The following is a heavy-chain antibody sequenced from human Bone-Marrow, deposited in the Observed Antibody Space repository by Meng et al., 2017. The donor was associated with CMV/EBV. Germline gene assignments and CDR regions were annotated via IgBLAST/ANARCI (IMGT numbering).Heavy chain of an antibody. CDR3: AREGDLYSSGWYSVAY. V-gene: IGHV1-2*02. CDR1: GYTFTDFY. J-gene: IGHJ4*02. Sequence: ASVKVSCKASGYTFTDFYIHWVRQAPGQRLEWMGWIKPFSGGAKYAQRFQDRVTMTRDTSISTAYMELSRLRSDDTAVYYCAREGDLYSSGWYSVAYWGQGTLVTVSS. D-gene: IGHD6-19*01. CDR2: IKPFSGGA.